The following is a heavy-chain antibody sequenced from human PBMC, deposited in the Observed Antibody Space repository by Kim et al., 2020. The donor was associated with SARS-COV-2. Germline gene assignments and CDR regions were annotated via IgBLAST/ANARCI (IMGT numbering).Heavy chain of an antibody. Sequence: GGSLRLSCAASGFTFSSYGMHWVRQAPGKGLEWVAVISYDGSNKYYADSVKGRFTISRDNSKNTLYLQMNSLRAEDTAVYYCAKPTQWLDDFDYWGQGTLVTASS. CDR1: GFTFSSYG. D-gene: IGHD6-19*01. V-gene: IGHV3-30*18. J-gene: IGHJ4*02. CDR3: AKPTQWLDDFDY. CDR2: ISYDGSNK.